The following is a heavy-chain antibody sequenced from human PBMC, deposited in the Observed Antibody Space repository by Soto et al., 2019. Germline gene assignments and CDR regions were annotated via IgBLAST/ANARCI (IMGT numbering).Heavy chain of an antibody. V-gene: IGHV4-59*01. CDR1: GGSISSYY. J-gene: IGHJ4*02. CDR2: IYYSGST. D-gene: IGHD4-4*01. Sequence: SETLSLTCTVSGGSISSYYWSWIRQPPGKGLEWIGYIYYSGSTNYNLSLKSRVTISVDTSKNQFSLKLSSVTAADTAVYDCARLGKVLGNLDDWGQGTLVTVSS. CDR3: ARLGKVLGNLDD.